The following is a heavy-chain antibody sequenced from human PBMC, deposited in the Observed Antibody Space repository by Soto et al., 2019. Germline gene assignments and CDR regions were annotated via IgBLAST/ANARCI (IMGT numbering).Heavy chain of an antibody. J-gene: IGHJ1*01. V-gene: IGHV3-23*01. CDR3: AKDGDFGEDGPAEYFEH. D-gene: IGHD4-17*01. CDR1: GFTFKNYA. Sequence: EVNLLESGGGVVQPGESLRISCVGSGFTFKNYAMTWVRQAPGKGLEWVSGTTGSGANKHYADSVRGRFTISRDNSKKTLYLEMKSLRVEHTAVYYCAKDGDFGEDGPAEYFEHWGQGTLVTVSS. CDR2: TTGSGANK.